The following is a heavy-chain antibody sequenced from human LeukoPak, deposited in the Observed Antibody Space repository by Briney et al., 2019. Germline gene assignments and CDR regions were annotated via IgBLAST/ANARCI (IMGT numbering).Heavy chain of an antibody. CDR1: GFTFSNSW. CDR2: IKRDGSEK. Sequence: GGSLRLSCAASGFTFSNSWMNWVRQAPGKGLEWVANIKRDGSEKYYVDSVKGRFTISRDNAKNSLYLQMDSLRGEDAALYYCASSPGEGWYFDLWGRGTLVTVSS. CDR3: ASSPGEGWYFDL. V-gene: IGHV3-7*01. J-gene: IGHJ2*01. D-gene: IGHD4-17*01.